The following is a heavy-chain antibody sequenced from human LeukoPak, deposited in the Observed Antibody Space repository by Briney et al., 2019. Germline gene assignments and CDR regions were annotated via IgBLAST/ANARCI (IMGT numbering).Heavy chain of an antibody. CDR2: IYTSGST. D-gene: IGHD2-21*02. Sequence: PSETLSLTCAVSGGPISTYYWSWIRQPAGEGLEWIGRIYTSGSTNYNPSLKSRVTMSVDTSTNQFSLNLRSVTAADTAVYYCASLPGGDSSSVVAFDIWGQGTMVTVSS. CDR3: ASLPGGDSSSVVAFDI. CDR1: GGPISTYY. V-gene: IGHV4-4*07. J-gene: IGHJ3*02.